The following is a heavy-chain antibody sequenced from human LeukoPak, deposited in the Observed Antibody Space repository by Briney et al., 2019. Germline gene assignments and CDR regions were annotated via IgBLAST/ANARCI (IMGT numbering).Heavy chain of an antibody. CDR1: GGSFSGYY. V-gene: IGHV4-34*01. CDR2: INHSGST. D-gene: IGHD5-12*01. CDR3: ARWLHSYDY. Sequence: SETLSLTCAVYGGSFSGYYWSWIRQPPGKGLEWIGEINHSGSTNYNPSLKSRVTISVDTSKNQFSLKLSSVTAADTAVYYCARWLHSYDYWDQGTLVTVSS. J-gene: IGHJ4*02.